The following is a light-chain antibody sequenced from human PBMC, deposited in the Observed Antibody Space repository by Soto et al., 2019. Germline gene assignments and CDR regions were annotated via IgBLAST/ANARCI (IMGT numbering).Light chain of an antibody. J-gene: IGKJ4*01. Sequence: EIVLTQSPGTLSLSPGERATLSCRASQSVSSTYLAWYQHKPGQAPRLIIFGASIRATGIPDRFSGSGSGTDFTLTISRLEPEDFAVFYCQQYGSSPLTFGGGTKVEIK. V-gene: IGKV3-20*01. CDR1: QSVSSTY. CDR2: GAS. CDR3: QQYGSSPLT.